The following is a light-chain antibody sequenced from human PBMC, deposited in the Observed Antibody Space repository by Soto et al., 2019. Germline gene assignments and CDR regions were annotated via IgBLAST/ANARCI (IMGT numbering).Light chain of an antibody. CDR3: QQYSNWPPWT. Sequence: ETVMTQSPATLSVAPGERATLSCRASKSVSINLAWYQQKPGQAPRLLIYGASTRATGIPARFSGSGSGTEFTLTISSLQSEDFAVYYCQQYSNWPPWTFGQGTKVDIK. CDR1: KSVSIN. CDR2: GAS. J-gene: IGKJ1*01. V-gene: IGKV3-15*01.